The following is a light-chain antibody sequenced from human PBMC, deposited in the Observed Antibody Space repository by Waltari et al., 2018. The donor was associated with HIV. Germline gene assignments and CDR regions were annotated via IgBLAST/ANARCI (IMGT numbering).Light chain of an antibody. Sequence: SYVLTQPPSVSVAPGETATITCAGHHPRSKHAHWYQQRPGQAPILVIYYDNERPSGIPERFSGSNSGNTATLTIRRVEVADEADYYCQVWDSDSDHVFGPGTEVTVL. CDR2: YDN. J-gene: IGLJ1*01. V-gene: IGLV3-21*01. CDR1: HPRSKH. CDR3: QVWDSDSDHV.